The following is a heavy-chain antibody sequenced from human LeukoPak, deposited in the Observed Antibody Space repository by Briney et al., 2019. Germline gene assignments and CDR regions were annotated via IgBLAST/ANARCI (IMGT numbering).Heavy chain of an antibody. D-gene: IGHD5-24*01. CDR2: ISGSGGST. CDR1: GFTFRIYA. V-gene: IGHV3-23*01. J-gene: IGHJ4*02. Sequence: GGSLRLSCAGSGFTFRIYAMSWVRQAPGKGLEWVSAISGSGGSTYYAASVEGRFTISRDNSKNTLYLQMNSLRVEDTAVYYCAKPPYGRDVYNYFDYWGQGTPVTVSS. CDR3: AKPPYGRDVYNYFDY.